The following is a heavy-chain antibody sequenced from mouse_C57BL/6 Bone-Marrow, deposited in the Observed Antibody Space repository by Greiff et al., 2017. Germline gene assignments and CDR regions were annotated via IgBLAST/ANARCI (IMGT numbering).Heavy chain of an antibody. D-gene: IGHD1-1*01. Sequence: QVQLQQPGAELVRPGTSVKLSCKASGYTFTSYWMHWVKQRPGQGLEWIGVIDPSDSYTNYNQKFKGKATLTVDPSSSTAYMQLSSLTSEDSAVYYCARDTTVYYFDYWGQGTTLTVSS. CDR2: IDPSDSYT. V-gene: IGHV1-59*01. CDR3: ARDTTVYYFDY. J-gene: IGHJ2*01. CDR1: GYTFTSYW.